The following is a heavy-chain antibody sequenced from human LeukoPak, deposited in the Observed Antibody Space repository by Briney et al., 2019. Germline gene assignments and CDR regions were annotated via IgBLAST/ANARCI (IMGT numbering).Heavy chain of an antibody. V-gene: IGHV4-59*08. CDR2: IYYSGST. CDR1: GGSISSYY. D-gene: IGHD1-7*01. Sequence: SETLSLTCTVSGGSISSYYWSWIRQPPGKGLEWIGYIYYSGSTNYNPSLKSRVTISVDTSKNQFSLKLSSVTAADTAVYYCARHGTSRYWYFDLWGRGTLVTVSS. J-gene: IGHJ2*01. CDR3: ARHGTSRYWYFDL.